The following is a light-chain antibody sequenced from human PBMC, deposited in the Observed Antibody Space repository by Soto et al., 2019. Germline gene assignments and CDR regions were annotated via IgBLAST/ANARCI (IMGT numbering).Light chain of an antibody. J-gene: IGKJ5*01. CDR2: DAS. Sequence: EIVLTQSPGTLSLSPGERATLSCRASQSVSSSYLAWYQQKPGQAPRLLIYDASNRATGIPARFSGSGSGTDFTLTIRSLEPEDFAVYYCQQRSNWPTFGQGTRLEIK. CDR3: QQRSNWPT. V-gene: IGKV3D-20*02. CDR1: QSVSSSY.